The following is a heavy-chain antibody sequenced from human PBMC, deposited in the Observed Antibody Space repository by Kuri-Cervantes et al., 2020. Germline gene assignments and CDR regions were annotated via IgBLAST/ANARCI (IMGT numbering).Heavy chain of an antibody. J-gene: IGHJ4*02. CDR1: GFTFSDYY. CDR2: ISSSGSTI. V-gene: IGHV3-11*04. CDR3: ARGSSSGWTQYFDY. D-gene: IGHD6-19*01. Sequence: GGSLRLSCAASGFTFSDYYMSWIRQAPGKGLEWVSYISSSGSTIYYADSVKGRFTISRDNSKNTLYLQMNSLRAEDTAVYYCARGSSSGWTQYFDYWGQGTLVTVSS.